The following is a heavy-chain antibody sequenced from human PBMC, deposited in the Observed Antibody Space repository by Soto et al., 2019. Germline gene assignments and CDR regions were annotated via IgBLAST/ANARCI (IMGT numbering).Heavy chain of an antibody. J-gene: IGHJ5*02. CDR3: AKGGDSSSWKNWFDP. Sequence: EVQLLESGGGLVQPGGSLRLSCAASGFTFSNYAMTWVRQAPGKGLEWVSGISGSGSSIYYADSVNGRFTICRDNSKNTLYLQMNSLRAEDTAVYYCAKGGDSSSWKNWFDPWGQGTLVTVSS. CDR2: ISGSGSSI. D-gene: IGHD6-13*01. CDR1: GFTFSNYA. V-gene: IGHV3-23*01.